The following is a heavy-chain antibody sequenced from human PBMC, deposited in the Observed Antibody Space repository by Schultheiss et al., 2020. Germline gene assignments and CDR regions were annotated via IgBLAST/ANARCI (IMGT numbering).Heavy chain of an antibody. J-gene: IGHJ6*02. CDR1: GGSISSGDYY. CDR2: IYYSGST. CDR3: AREYSGSSVYYYYVMDV. D-gene: IGHD6-6*01. Sequence: SETLSLTCTVSGGSISSGDYYWSWIRQPPGKGLEWIGYIYYSGSTYYNPSLKSRVTISVDTSKNQFSLKLSSVTAADTAVYYCAREYSGSSVYYYYVMDVWGQGTTVTVSS. V-gene: IGHV4-30-4*01.